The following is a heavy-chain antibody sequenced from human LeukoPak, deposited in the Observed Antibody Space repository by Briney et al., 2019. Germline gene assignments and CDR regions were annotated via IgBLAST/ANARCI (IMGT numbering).Heavy chain of an antibody. CDR1: GYTFTGYY. J-gene: IGHJ3*02. CDR2: INPNSGGT. D-gene: IGHD2-21*01. V-gene: IGHV1-2*02. CDR3: ARSPRGLGAFDI. Sequence: ASVKASCKASGYTFTGYYMHWVRQAPGQGLEWMGWINPNSGGTNYAQKFQGRVTMTRDTSISTAYMELSRLRSDDTAVYYCARSPRGLGAFDIWGQGTMVTVSS.